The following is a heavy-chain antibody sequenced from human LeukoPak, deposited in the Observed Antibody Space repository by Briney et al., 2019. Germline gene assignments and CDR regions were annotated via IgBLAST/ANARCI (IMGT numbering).Heavy chain of an antibody. CDR2: ISGSGGST. CDR1: GFTFSSYN. Sequence: PGGSLRLSCAASGFTFSSYNMHWVRQAPGKGLEWVSAISGSGGSTYYADSVKGRFTISRDNSKNTLYLQMNSLRAEDTAVYYCAKVPTEYPPYNFDYWGQGTLVTVSS. V-gene: IGHV3-23*01. D-gene: IGHD2/OR15-2a*01. J-gene: IGHJ4*02. CDR3: AKVPTEYPPYNFDY.